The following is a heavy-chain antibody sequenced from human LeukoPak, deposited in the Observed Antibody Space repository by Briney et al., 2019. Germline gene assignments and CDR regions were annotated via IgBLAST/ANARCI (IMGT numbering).Heavy chain of an antibody. Sequence: GGSLRLSCAASGFTFSSYAMHWVRLAPGKGLEWVAVISYDGSNKYYADSVKGRFTISRDNSKNTLYLQMNSLRAEDTAVYYCARDAFGEGDYWGQGTLVTVSS. D-gene: IGHD3-10*01. J-gene: IGHJ4*02. V-gene: IGHV3-30*04. CDR3: ARDAFGEGDY. CDR2: ISYDGSNK. CDR1: GFTFSSYA.